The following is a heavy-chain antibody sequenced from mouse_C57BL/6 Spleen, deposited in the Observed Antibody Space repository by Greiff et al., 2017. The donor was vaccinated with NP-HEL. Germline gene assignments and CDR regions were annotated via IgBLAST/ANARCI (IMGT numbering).Heavy chain of an antibody. CDR1: GFSFNTYA. V-gene: IGHV10-1*01. J-gene: IGHJ3*01. CDR3: VRRYDYDAAWFAY. CDR2: IRSKSNNYAT. Sequence: EVMLVESGGGLVQPKGSLKLSCAASGFSFNTYAMNWVRQAPGKGLEWVARIRSKSNNYATYYADSVKDRFTISRDDSESMLYLQMNNLKTEDTAMYYCVRRYDYDAAWFAYWGQGTLVTVSA. D-gene: IGHD2-4*01.